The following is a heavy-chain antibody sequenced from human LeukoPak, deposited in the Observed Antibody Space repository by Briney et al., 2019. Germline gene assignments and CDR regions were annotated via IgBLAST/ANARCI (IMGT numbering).Heavy chain of an antibody. V-gene: IGHV4-39*01. J-gene: IGHJ5*02. CDR3: ARHNHDSSGYSLGLSP. D-gene: IGHD3-22*01. CDR1: GGSISSSSYY. Sequence: SETLSLTCTVSGGSISSSSYYWGWIRQPPGKGLEWIGSIYYSGSTYYNPSLKSRVTISVDTSKNQFSLNLSSVTAADTAVYYCARHNHDSSGYSLGLSPWGQGTLVTVSS. CDR2: IYYSGST.